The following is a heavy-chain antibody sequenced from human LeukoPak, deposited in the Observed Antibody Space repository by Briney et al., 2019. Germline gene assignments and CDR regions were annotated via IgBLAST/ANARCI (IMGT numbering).Heavy chain of an antibody. CDR3: ARGGRTMIVVVLDY. CDR1: GFTFSSHW. CDR2: VNSDGTDT. Sequence: GGSLRLSCAASGFTFSSHWMHWVRQAPGKGLVWVSRVNSDGTDTRYADSVKGRFTISRDNAKSTLYLQMNSLRAEDTAVYYCARGGRTMIVVVLDYWGQGTLVTVSS. J-gene: IGHJ4*02. D-gene: IGHD3-22*01. V-gene: IGHV3-74*01.